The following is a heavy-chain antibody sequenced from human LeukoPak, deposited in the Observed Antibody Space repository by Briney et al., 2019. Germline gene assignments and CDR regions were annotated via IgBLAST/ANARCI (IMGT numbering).Heavy chain of an antibody. Sequence: SETLSLTCTVSGGSISSYYWSWIRQPAGKGLEWIGRIYTSGSTNHNPSLKSRVTMSVDTSKNQFSLKLSSVTAADTAVYYCARGLGYCSSTSCSGGIDYWGQGTLVTVSS. CDR3: ARGLGYCSSTSCSGGIDY. V-gene: IGHV4-4*07. CDR2: IYTSGST. D-gene: IGHD2-2*01. CDR1: GGSISSYY. J-gene: IGHJ4*02.